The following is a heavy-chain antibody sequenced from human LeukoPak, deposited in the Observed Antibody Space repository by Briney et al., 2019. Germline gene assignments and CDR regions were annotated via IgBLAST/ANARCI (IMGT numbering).Heavy chain of an antibody. Sequence: GGSLRLSCAASGFTFSSYWMSRVRQAPGKGLEWVANIKQDGSEKYYVDSVKGRFTISRDNAKNSLYLQMNSLRAEDTAVYYCARGPYYYDSSGYYTFDYWGQGTLVTVSS. D-gene: IGHD3-22*01. CDR2: IKQDGSEK. V-gene: IGHV3-7*01. CDR3: ARGPYYYDSSGYYTFDY. CDR1: GFTFSSYW. J-gene: IGHJ4*02.